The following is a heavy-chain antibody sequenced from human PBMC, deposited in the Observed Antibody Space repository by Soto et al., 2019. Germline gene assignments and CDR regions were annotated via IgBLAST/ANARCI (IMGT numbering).Heavy chain of an antibody. CDR1: GYTLSELS. V-gene: IGHV1-24*01. D-gene: IGHD3-10*01. Sequence: ASVKVSGKVSGYTLSELSIHWERHAPGERRERMAGVDLENGETIYAQRFQGRVTMTEASSADTPYMELSSLRSEDTAVYYCAIEVRRSNQFDHWGQGTMVTVSS. CDR3: AIEVRRSNQFDH. CDR2: VDLENGET. J-gene: IGHJ4*02.